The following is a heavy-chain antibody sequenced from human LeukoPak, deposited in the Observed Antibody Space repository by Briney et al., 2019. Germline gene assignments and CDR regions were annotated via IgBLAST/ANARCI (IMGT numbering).Heavy chain of an antibody. D-gene: IGHD2-2*01. CDR2: IRYDGSNK. Sequence: PGGSLRLSCAASGFTFSSYGMHWVRQAPGKGLEWVAFIRYDGSNKYYADSVKGRFTISRDNSKNTLYLQMDSLRAEDTAVYYCAKDFTNYCSSTSCLMGYWGQGTLVTVSS. CDR3: AKDFTNYCSSTSCLMGY. CDR1: GFTFSSYG. J-gene: IGHJ4*02. V-gene: IGHV3-30*02.